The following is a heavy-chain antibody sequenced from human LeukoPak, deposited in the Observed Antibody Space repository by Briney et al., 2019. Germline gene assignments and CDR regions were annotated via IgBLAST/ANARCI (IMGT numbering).Heavy chain of an antibody. Sequence: GGPLRLSCAASGFTFTDYAMSWVRQAPEKGLEWISTISDNGGETYYADSVKGRFAISRDNSKNTLFLQMNSLRAEDSAVYYCATDRERDPSVYYLVGGQGTLITVSS. CDR2: ISDNGGET. D-gene: IGHD3-22*01. J-gene: IGHJ4*02. CDR1: GFTFTDYA. CDR3: ATDRERDPSVYYLV. V-gene: IGHV3-23*01.